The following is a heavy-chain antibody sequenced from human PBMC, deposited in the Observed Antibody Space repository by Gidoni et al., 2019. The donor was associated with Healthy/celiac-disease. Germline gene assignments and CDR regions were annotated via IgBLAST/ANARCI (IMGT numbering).Heavy chain of an antibody. D-gene: IGHD4-17*01. J-gene: IGHJ2*01. CDR3: AADGPYGDGYWYFDL. V-gene: IGHV1-58*01. CDR2: IVVGSGNK. CDR1: GFTFTSSA. Sequence: QMQLVQSGPEVKKPGTSVKVSCKASGFTFTSSAVQWVRQARGQRLEWIGWIVVGSGNKNYAQKFQERVTITRDMSTSKAYMELSSLRSEETAVYYCAADGPYGDGYWYFDLWGRGTLVTVSS.